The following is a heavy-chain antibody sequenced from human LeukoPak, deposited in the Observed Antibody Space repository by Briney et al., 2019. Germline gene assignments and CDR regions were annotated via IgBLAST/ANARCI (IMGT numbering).Heavy chain of an antibody. V-gene: IGHV4-59*11. Sequence: SETLSLTCIVSGDSISSHYWGWIRQPPGKGLEWIGYVSYSGNVNFNPSLKGRLTISVESSKQQFSLKLNSATAADTAVYYCARSFRPFNSATWFLSFDSWGPGTLVTVSS. CDR1: GDSISSHY. D-gene: IGHD3-10*01. CDR2: VSYSGNV. J-gene: IGHJ4*01. CDR3: ARSFRPFNSATWFLSFDS.